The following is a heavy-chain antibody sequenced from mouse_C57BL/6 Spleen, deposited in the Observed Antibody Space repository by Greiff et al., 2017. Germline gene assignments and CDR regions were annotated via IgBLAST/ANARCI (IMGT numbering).Heavy chain of an antibody. V-gene: IGHV1-82*01. CDR1: GYAFSSSW. CDR2: IYPGDGDT. D-gene: IGHD1-1*01. CDR3: ARYYGFAY. J-gene: IGHJ3*01. Sequence: QVQLKESGPELVKPGASVKISCKASGYAFSSSWMNWVKQRPGKGLEWIGRIYPGDGDTNYNGKFKGKATLTADKSSSTANMQLSSLTSEDSAVYFCARYYGFAYWGQGTLVTVSA.